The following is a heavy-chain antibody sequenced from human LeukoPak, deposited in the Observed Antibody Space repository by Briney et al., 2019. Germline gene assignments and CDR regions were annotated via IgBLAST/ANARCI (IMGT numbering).Heavy chain of an antibody. D-gene: IGHD5-24*01. J-gene: IGHJ4*02. CDR1: GFTFTRHW. CDR2: IKTDGSNT. V-gene: IGHV3-74*01. Sequence: GGSLRLSCAASGFTFTRHWMHWVRQAPGKGLEWVSRIKTDGSNTIYADFVEGRFTISRDNARNTLYLQMSSLRAGDTAVYYCGGSEDGYIDYWGQGTLVTVSS. CDR3: GGSEDGYIDY.